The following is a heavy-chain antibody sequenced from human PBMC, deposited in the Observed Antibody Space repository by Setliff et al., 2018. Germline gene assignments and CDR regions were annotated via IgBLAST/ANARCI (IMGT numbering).Heavy chain of an antibody. CDR3: ARVRMVQGYYEFDY. CDR2: IYYSGNT. J-gene: IGHJ4*02. CDR1: GGSISGSGYY. D-gene: IGHD3-10*01. V-gene: IGHV4-39*07. Sequence: SETLSLTCTVSGGSISGSGYYWGWIRQPPGKGLEWIGNIYYSGNTNYNPSLKSRVAMSVDTSKNQFSLKLTSVTAADTAVYYCARVRMVQGYYEFDYWGQGTLVTVSS.